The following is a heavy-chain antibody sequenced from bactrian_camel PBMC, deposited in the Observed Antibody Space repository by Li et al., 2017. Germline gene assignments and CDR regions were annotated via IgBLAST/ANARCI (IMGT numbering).Heavy chain of an antibody. CDR2: IYSGDAST. Sequence: HVQLVESGGGSVQAGGSLRLSCTASEYTYSRNCMAWFRQGAGKEREAVAAIYSGDASTYYIDRVKGRFTISTDNVKKTLDLQMNSLKPEDTAMYYCASCRYNGHWTISEYYYWGQGTQVTVS. CDR1: EYTYSRNC. D-gene: IGHD8*01. CDR3: ASCRYNGHWTISEYYY. V-gene: IGHV3S1*01. J-gene: IGHJ4*01.